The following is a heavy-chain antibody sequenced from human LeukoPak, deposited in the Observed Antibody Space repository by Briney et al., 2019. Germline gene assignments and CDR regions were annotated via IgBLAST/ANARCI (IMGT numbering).Heavy chain of an antibody. D-gene: IGHD5-24*01. V-gene: IGHV6-1*01. J-gene: IGHJ5*02. CDR1: GDSVSSNSAA. Sequence: SQTLSLTCAISGDSVSSNSAAWNWIRQSPSRGLEWLGSTYYRSKWYNDYAVSVKSRITINPDTSKNQLSLQLSSVTPEDTAVYYCASGWLSRGGFDPWGQGTLVTVSS. CDR2: TYYRSKWYN. CDR3: ASGWLSRGGFDP.